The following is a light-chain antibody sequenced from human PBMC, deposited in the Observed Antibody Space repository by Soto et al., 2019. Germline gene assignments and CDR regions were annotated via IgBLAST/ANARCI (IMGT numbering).Light chain of an antibody. J-gene: IGLJ1*01. CDR2: DNS. V-gene: IGLV1-40*01. CDR3: CTYATINSSLYF. CDR1: SSNIGAGYD. Sequence: QSVLTQPPSVSGAPGQRVTISCTGSSSNIGAGYDVHWYQQLPGTAPKLLIYDNSNRPSGVPDRFSGSKSGTSASLAITGLQAEDEADYYCCTYATINSSLYFFGAGTRSPS.